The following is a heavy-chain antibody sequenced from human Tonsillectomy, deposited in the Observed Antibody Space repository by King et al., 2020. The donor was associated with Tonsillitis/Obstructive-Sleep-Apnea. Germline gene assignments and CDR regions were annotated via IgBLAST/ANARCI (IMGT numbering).Heavy chain of an antibody. CDR3: ARDRWYCSSTSCYIGYYYGMDV. V-gene: IGHV4-59*01. CDR1: GGSISSYY. CDR2: IYYSGST. D-gene: IGHD2-2*02. J-gene: IGHJ6*02. Sequence: MQLQESGPGLVKPSETLSLTCTVSGGSISSYYWSWIRQPPGKGLEWIGYIYYSGSTNYNPSLKSRVTISVDTSKNQFSLKLSSVTAADTAVYYCARDRWYCSSTSCYIGYYYGMDVWGQGTTVTVS.